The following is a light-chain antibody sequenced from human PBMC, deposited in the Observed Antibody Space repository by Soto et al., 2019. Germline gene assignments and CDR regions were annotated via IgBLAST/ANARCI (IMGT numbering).Light chain of an antibody. CDR3: PSYIPRSIFYF. V-gene: IGLV2-23*01. CDR1: SIDAGSYNL. J-gene: IGLJ1*01. CDR2: EGS. Sequence: QCVLTQPASGSGSPGQSISISCTGTSIDAGSYNLVSWYQQHPGKAPKLMICEGSKRPLGVSNRFSGSQSGNTASLTISGPKAADEANYYSPSYIPRSIFYFFEPGPKVT.